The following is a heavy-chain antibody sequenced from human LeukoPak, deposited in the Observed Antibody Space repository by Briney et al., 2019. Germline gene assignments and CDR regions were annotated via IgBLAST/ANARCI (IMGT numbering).Heavy chain of an antibody. CDR2: IYYSGST. CDR3: ASSPRGYDSSGYPDY. J-gene: IGHJ4*02. D-gene: IGHD3-22*01. Sequence: SETLSLTCTVSGGSISSSSYYWGWIHQPPGKGLEWIGSIYYSGSTYYNPSLKSRVTISVDTSKNQFSLKLSSVTAADTAVYYCASSPRGYDSSGYPDYWGQGTLVTVSS. V-gene: IGHV4-39*01. CDR1: GGSISSSSYY.